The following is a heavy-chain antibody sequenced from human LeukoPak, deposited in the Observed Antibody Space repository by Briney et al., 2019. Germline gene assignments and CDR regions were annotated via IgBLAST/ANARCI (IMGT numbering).Heavy chain of an antibody. Sequence: GASVKVSCKASGYTFTGYDINWVRQATGQEPEWMGWMNPSSGNTGYAQRFQGRVSMTRDTSTNTAYLELSSLRSEDTAVYYCATHTYYYSSGSFAYWGQGTLVTVSS. CDR2: MNPSSGNT. J-gene: IGHJ4*02. V-gene: IGHV1-8*01. D-gene: IGHD3-10*01. CDR3: ATHTYYYSSGSFAY. CDR1: GYTFTGYD.